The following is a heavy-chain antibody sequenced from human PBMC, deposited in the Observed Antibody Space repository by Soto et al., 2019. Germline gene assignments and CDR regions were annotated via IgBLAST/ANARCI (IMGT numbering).Heavy chain of an antibody. V-gene: IGHV4-59*01. CDR3: ARDSGYCSSTSCYTSFDY. CDR1: GGSISSYY. J-gene: IGHJ4*02. CDR2: IYYSGST. D-gene: IGHD2-2*02. Sequence: SETLSLTCTVSGGSISSYYWSWIRQPPGKGLEWIGYIYYSGSTNYNPSLKSRVTISVATSKHQFSLKLSSVTAADTAVYYCARDSGYCSSTSCYTSFDYWGQGTLVTVSS.